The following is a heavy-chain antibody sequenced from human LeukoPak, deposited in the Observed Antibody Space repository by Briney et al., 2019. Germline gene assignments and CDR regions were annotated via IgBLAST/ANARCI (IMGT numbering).Heavy chain of an antibody. Sequence: GVSLKISCKGSGYSFANYWVGWVRQMPGKGLEWMGIIYPGDSDTRYSPSFQGQVTISADKSISTAYLQWSSLKASDTAMYYCARQGYSSSSRFDSWGQGTLVTVSS. J-gene: IGHJ4*02. CDR1: GYSFANYW. V-gene: IGHV5-51*01. CDR2: IYPGDSDT. CDR3: ARQGYSSSSRFDS. D-gene: IGHD6-6*01.